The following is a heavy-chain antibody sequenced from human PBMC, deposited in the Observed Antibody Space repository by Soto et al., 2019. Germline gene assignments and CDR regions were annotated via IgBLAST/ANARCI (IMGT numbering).Heavy chain of an antibody. CDR1: GFTFSSYG. Sequence: SLRLSCAASGFTFSSYGMHWVRQAPGKGLEWVAVIWYDGSNKYYADSVKGRFTISRDNSKNTLYLQMNSLRAEDTAVYYCARDWYDILTGSRLYCYGMDVWGQGTTVTVSS. V-gene: IGHV3-33*01. D-gene: IGHD3-9*01. CDR2: IWYDGSNK. J-gene: IGHJ6*02. CDR3: ARDWYDILTGSRLYCYGMDV.